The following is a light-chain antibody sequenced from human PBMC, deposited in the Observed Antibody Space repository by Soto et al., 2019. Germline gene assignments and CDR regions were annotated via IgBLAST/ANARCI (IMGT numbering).Light chain of an antibody. V-gene: IGLV1-40*01. CDR2: DNT. CDR1: SSNIGAGYD. J-gene: IGLJ3*02. Sequence: QSVLTQPPLVSGAPGQRVTISCTGSSSNIGAGYDVHWYQQFPGTAPKLLIYDNTNRPSGVPDRFSGSKSGTSASLAITGLQAEDEADYYCQSYDSSLSGGVFGGGTQLTVL. CDR3: QSYDSSLSGGV.